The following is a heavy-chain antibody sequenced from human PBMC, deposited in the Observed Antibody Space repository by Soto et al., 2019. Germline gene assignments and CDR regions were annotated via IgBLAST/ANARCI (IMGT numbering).Heavy chain of an antibody. J-gene: IGHJ4*02. Sequence: PGGSLRLSCAASGFTFSGSAIHWVRQASGKGLEWVGHIRSKANNYATAYTASLKGRFTISRDNSKNTLFLQMKSLRTEDTAVYYCAKSLLLYSGSDDDCWGQGTLVTVSS. CDR2: IRSKANNYAT. CDR1: GFTFSGSA. D-gene: IGHD3-3*01. V-gene: IGHV3-73*01. CDR3: AKSLLLYSGSDDDC.